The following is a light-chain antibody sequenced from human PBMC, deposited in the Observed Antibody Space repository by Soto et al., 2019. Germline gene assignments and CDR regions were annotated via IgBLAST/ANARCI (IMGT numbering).Light chain of an antibody. V-gene: IGKV1-5*01. CDR2: DAS. J-gene: IGKJ1*01. CDR3: QQYNSYSLT. CDR1: QSISSW. Sequence: DIQMTHSPSTLSASVGDRVTITFRASQSISSWLAWYQQKPGEAPKLLIYDASSLESGVPSRFSGSGSGTEFTLTISSLQPDDFATYYCQQYNSYSLTFGQGTKVDIK.